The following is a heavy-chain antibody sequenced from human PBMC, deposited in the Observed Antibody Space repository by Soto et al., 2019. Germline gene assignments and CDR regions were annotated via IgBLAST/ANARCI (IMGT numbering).Heavy chain of an antibody. Sequence: QVQLVESGGGVVQPGRSLRLSCAASGFNFSSYGMHWVRQAPGKGLEWVAVIWYDGSNKYYADSVKGRFTISRDNSKNTLYLQMNSLRAEDTAVYYCAREGGSRWLQSRYFDYWVQGTLVTVSS. J-gene: IGHJ4*02. V-gene: IGHV3-33*01. D-gene: IGHD5-12*01. CDR2: IWYDGSNK. CDR1: GFNFSSYG. CDR3: AREGGSRWLQSRYFDY.